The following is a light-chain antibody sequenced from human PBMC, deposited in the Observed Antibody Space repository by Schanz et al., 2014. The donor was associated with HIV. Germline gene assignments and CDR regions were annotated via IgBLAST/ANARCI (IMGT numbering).Light chain of an antibody. V-gene: IGLV2-8*01. J-gene: IGLJ3*02. CDR3: SSYVGNNNLRV. Sequence: QSALTQPPSASGSPGQSVAISCTGTSSDVGGYNYVSWYHQKPGKAPKLVIYEVSKRPSGVPDRFSGSKSGSTASLTVSGLQAEDEGDYYCSSYVGNNNLRVFGGGTKLTVL. CDR2: EVS. CDR1: SSDVGGYNY.